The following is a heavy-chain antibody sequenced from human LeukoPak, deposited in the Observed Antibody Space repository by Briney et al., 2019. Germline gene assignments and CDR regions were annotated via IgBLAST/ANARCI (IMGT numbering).Heavy chain of an antibody. D-gene: IGHD3-10*01. Sequence: SETLSLTCAVSGGSISSSSYYWGWIRQPPGKGLEWIGEINHSGSTNYNPSLKSRVTISVDTSKNQFSLKLSSVTAADTAVYYCARFITMVRGALDYWGQGTLVTVSS. J-gene: IGHJ4*02. CDR3: ARFITMVRGALDY. V-gene: IGHV4-39*07. CDR1: GGSISSSSYY. CDR2: INHSGST.